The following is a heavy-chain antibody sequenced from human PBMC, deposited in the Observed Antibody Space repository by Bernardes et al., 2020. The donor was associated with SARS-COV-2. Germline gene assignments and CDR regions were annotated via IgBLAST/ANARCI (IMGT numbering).Heavy chain of an antibody. Sequence: GGSLRLSCAASGFIFSDYYMSWIRQAPGKGLEWLSFISSSSSYTNYADSVKGRFTISRDYTKNSLYLQMNSLRPEDTAVYYCARRKQGGSGWNFDYYHYGMDVWGQGTTVTISS. CDR2: ISSSSSYT. CDR3: ARRKQGGSGWNFDYYHYGMDV. D-gene: IGHD6-19*01. CDR1: GFIFSDYY. J-gene: IGHJ6*02. V-gene: IGHV3-11*06.